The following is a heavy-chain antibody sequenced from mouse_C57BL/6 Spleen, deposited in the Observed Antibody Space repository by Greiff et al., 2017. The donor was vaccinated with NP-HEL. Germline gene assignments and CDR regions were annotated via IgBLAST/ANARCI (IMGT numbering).Heavy chain of an antibody. CDR2: INPGSGGT. Sequence: VQLQQSGAELVRPGTSVKVSCKASGYAFTNYLIEWVKQRPGQGLEWIGVINPGSGGTNYNEKFKGKATLTADKSSSTAYMQLSSLTSEDSAVYFCSRSRLGLFDYWGQCTTLTVSS. CDR3: SRSRLGLFDY. V-gene: IGHV1-54*01. D-gene: IGHD1-2*01. CDR1: GYAFTNYL. J-gene: IGHJ2*01.